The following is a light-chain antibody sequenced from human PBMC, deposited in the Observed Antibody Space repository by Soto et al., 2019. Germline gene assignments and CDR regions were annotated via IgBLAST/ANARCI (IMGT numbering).Light chain of an antibody. CDR2: DVS. CDR1: SSDVGDYNY. CDR3: LSYTSSSTLV. V-gene: IGLV2-14*03. Sequence: QSALTQPASVSGSPGQSITISCTGTSSDVGDYNYVSWYQHYPGKAPKLIIYDVSNRPSGVSNRFSGSKSGNTASLSISGLQAEDEADYYCLSYTSSSTLVFGGGTKVTVL. J-gene: IGLJ2*01.